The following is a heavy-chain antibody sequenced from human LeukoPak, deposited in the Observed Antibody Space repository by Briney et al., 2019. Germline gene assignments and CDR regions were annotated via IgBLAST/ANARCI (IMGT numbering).Heavy chain of an antibody. J-gene: IGHJ4*02. D-gene: IGHD6-13*01. CDR2: INPSGGST. CDR3: ARDVRPQGTSSWYKQDY. CDR1: GYTFTSYY. Sequence: RASVKVSCKASGYTFTSYYMHWVRQAPGQGLEWMGIINPSGGSTSYAQKFQGRVTMTRDTSTSTVYMELSSLRSEDTAVYYCARDVRPQGTSSWYKQDYWGQGTLVTVSS. V-gene: IGHV1-46*01.